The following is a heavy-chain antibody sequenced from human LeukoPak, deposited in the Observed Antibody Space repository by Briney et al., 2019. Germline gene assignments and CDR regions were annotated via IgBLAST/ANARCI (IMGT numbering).Heavy chain of an antibody. J-gene: IGHJ5*02. CDR2: IYYSGST. Sequence: PSETLSLTCTVSGGSISSYYWSWIRQPPGKGLEWIGYIYYSGSTNYNPSLKSRVTISVDTSKNQFSLKLSSVTAADTAVYYCARGRTIVGQWWSRRNKSWFDPWGQGTLVTVSS. CDR3: ARGRTIVGQWWSRRNKSWFDP. V-gene: IGHV4-59*01. D-gene: IGHD2-15*01. CDR1: GGSISSYY.